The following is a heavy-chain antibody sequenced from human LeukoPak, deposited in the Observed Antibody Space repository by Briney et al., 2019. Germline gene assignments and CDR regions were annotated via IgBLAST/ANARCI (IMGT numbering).Heavy chain of an antibody. Sequence: ASVKVSCKASGYTFTSYYMHWVRQAPGQGLERMGKINPSGGSTSYAQKFQGRVTMTRDTSTSTVYMELSSLRSEDTAVYYCARAGYCSSTSCYKDAFDIWGQGTMVTVSS. CDR3: ARAGYCSSTSCYKDAFDI. CDR2: INPSGGST. J-gene: IGHJ3*02. D-gene: IGHD2-2*02. CDR1: GYTFTSYY. V-gene: IGHV1-46*01.